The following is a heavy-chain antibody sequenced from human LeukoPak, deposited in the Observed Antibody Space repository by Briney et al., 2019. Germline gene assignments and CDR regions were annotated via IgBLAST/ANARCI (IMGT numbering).Heavy chain of an antibody. D-gene: IGHD5-18*01. V-gene: IGHV1-46*01. CDR1: VYSFTIYY. Sequence: ASVTVSFTASVYSFTIYYVHWVRQAPGQGGEWVGIINARTGSTTYAQKVQGRVTVTRDTSTSTVYMELSSLRSEDTAVYYCARDFLGYSYGYSTKFDPWGQGTLVTVSS. J-gene: IGHJ5*02. CDR2: INARTGST. CDR3: ARDFLGYSYGYSTKFDP.